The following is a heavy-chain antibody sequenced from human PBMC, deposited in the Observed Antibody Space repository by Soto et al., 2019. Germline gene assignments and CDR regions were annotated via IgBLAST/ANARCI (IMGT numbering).Heavy chain of an antibody. CDR2: IYHSGST. Sequence: QLQLQESGSGLVKPSQTLSLTCAVSGGSISSGGYSWSWIRQPPGKVLEWIGYIYHSGSTYYNPSLKSRVTISVDRSKNQFSLKLSSVTAADTAVYYCARGDRMTTVTTEWFDPWGQGTLVTVSS. CDR3: ARGDRMTTVTTEWFDP. J-gene: IGHJ5*02. D-gene: IGHD4-17*01. CDR1: GGSISSGGYS. V-gene: IGHV4-30-2*01.